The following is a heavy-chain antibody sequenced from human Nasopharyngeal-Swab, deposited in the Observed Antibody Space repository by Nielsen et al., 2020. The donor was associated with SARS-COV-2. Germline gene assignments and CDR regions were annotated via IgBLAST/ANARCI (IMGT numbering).Heavy chain of an antibody. CDR2: LYSGGNT. CDR1: GFTVSSNY. CDR3: ARSRNYYYYMDV. Sequence: GGSLRLSCAASGFTVSSNYMTWVRQPPGKGLEWISVLYSGGNTYYAGSVKDRFTISRDNSKSTLYLQMNNLRAEDTAVYYCARSRNYYYYMDVWGKGTTVTVSS. V-gene: IGHV3-66*01. J-gene: IGHJ6*03.